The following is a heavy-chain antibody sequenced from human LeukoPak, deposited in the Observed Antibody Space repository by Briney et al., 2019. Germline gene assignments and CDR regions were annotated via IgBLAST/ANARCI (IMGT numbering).Heavy chain of an antibody. J-gene: IGHJ4*02. CDR2: IIPIFGTA. V-gene: IGHV1-69*13. Sequence: ASVKVSCKASGGTFSSYAISWVRQAPGQGREWMGGIIPIFGTANYAQKFQGRVTITADESTSTAYMELSSLRSEDTAVYYCARTYGGYGQFDYWGQGTLVTVSS. D-gene: IGHD5-12*01. CDR3: ARTYGGYGQFDY. CDR1: GGTFSSYA.